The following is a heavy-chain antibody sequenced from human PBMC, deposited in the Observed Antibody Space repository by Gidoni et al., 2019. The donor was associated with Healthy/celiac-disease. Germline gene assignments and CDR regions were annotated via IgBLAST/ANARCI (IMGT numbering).Heavy chain of an antibody. V-gene: IGHV5-51*01. D-gene: IGHD3-10*01. Sequence: EVQLVQSGAEVKKPGASLKIACKGSGYSFTSYWIGWVRQMPGKGLGWMGIIYPGDSDTRYSPSFQGQVTISADKSISTAYLQWSSLKASDTAMYYCARRSITMVRGGYFDYWGQGTLVTVSS. J-gene: IGHJ4*02. CDR3: ARRSITMVRGGYFDY. CDR2: IYPGDSDT. CDR1: GYSFTSYW.